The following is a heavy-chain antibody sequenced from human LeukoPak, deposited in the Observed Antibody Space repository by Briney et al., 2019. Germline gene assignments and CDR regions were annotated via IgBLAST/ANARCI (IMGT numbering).Heavy chain of an antibody. Sequence: SETLSLTCTVSGGSISSYYWSWVRQPPGQGLEWIGYIYYSGGTNYNPSLKSRVNISVDTSKSQFSLKLSSVTAADTAVYYCARVLLSNYDFGGGYSNWFDPWGQGTLVTVSS. J-gene: IGHJ5*02. CDR3: ARVLLSNYDFGGGYSNWFDP. V-gene: IGHV4-59*01. D-gene: IGHD3-3*01. CDR1: GGSISSYY. CDR2: IYYSGGT.